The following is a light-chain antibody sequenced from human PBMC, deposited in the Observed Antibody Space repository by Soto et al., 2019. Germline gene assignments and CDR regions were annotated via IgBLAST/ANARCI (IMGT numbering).Light chain of an antibody. Sequence: EIVMTQSPATLSVSPGERATLSCRASQSVFSNLAWYQQKPGQAPRLLIYGASMRATGVPARFSGGGSGTEFTLTISSLQSEDFAVYYCQQYNNWPMYTCGQGTKLEIK. J-gene: IGKJ2*01. V-gene: IGKV3D-15*01. CDR2: GAS. CDR3: QQYNNWPMYT. CDR1: QSVFSN.